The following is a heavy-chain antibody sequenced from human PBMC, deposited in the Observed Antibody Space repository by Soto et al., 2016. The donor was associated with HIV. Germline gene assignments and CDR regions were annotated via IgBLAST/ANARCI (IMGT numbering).Heavy chain of an antibody. CDR3: VKRGRGVEIPQYYFDY. V-gene: IGHV3-23*01. J-gene: IGHJ4*02. D-gene: IGHD2-2*01. Sequence: EVQLLESGGGLVQPGGSLRLSCVASGFTFGSYAMSWVRQAPGKGLEWVSSINSGGDYTYYADSVKGRFTISRDNSKTTLYLQLTSLQRDDTAIYYCVKRGRGVEIPQYYFDYWGQGTLVTVSS. CDR1: GFTFGSYA. CDR2: INSGGDYT.